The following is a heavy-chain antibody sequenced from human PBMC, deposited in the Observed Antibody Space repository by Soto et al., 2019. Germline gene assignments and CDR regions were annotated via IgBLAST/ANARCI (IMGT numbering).Heavy chain of an antibody. J-gene: IGHJ4*02. D-gene: IGHD6-6*01. CDR2: INLGGGGA. V-gene: IGHV1-46*03. CDR3: TRGSQYSSSFDY. Sequence: QVQLVQSGAEVKKPGASVKVSCKASGYSFTSYYMHWVRQAPGQGLEWMGIINLGGGGAIYAQKFQGRVTMTRDTSKNTVYMGLGSLRSEDTAVYYCTRGSQYSSSFDYWGQGTLVPVSS. CDR1: GYSFTSYY.